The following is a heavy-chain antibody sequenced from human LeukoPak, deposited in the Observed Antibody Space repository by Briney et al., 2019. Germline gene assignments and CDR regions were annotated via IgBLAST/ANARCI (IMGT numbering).Heavy chain of an antibody. D-gene: IGHD3-10*01. Sequence: PSETLSLTCTVSGGSISSSSYSWGWIRQPPGKGLEWIGSIYYSGSTYYIPSLKSRVTISVDTSKNQFSLKLSSVTAADTAVYYCARLGTMVRGTLDYWGQGTLVTVSS. J-gene: IGHJ4*02. CDR1: GGSISSSSYS. V-gene: IGHV4-39*01. CDR3: ARLGTMVRGTLDY. CDR2: IYYSGST.